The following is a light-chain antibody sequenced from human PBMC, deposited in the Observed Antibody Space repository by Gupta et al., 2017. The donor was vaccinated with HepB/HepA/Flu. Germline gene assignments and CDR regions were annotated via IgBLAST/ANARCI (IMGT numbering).Light chain of an antibody. CDR1: SSNIGTNT. CDR3: SLWDTSLHVV. J-gene: IGLJ2*01. Sequence: SVLRQPPSASGTPGKRVTTSCFGTSSNIGTNTVNWYQQFPGSAPRLLIYLNNQRPSEVSDRFSGSKSGTSASLAIGRLQSEDEAIYFCSLWDTSLHVVFGGVTHLTVL. V-gene: IGLV1-44*01. CDR2: LNN.